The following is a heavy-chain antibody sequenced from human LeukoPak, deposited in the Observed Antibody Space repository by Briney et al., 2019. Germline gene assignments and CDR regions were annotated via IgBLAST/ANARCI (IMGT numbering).Heavy chain of an antibody. D-gene: IGHD3-22*01. CDR3: ARESIYYDSSGYYFDY. CDR2: ISAYNGNT. CDR1: GYTFTSYG. V-gene: IGHV1-18*01. Sequence: ASVKVSCKASGYTFTSYGISWVRQAPGQGLEWMGWISAYNGNTNYAQKLQGRVTMTTNTSTSTAYMELSSLRSEDTAVYYCARESIYYDSSGYYFDYWGQGTLVTVSS. J-gene: IGHJ4*02.